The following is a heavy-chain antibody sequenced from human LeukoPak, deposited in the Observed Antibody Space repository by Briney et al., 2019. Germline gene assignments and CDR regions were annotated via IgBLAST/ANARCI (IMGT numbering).Heavy chain of an antibody. J-gene: IGHJ6*02. CDR2: TSGGGANT. Sequence: GGSLRLSCAASGFTFSSYAMTWVRQAPGKGLVWVSATSGGGANTYYADSVKGRFTISRDNSKNTLYLQMNSLRVEDTAVYFCAKLMSGSYYYYGLDVWGQGTTVTVSS. CDR1: GFTFSSYA. CDR3: AKLMSGSYYYYGLDV. D-gene: IGHD3-10*01. V-gene: IGHV3-23*01.